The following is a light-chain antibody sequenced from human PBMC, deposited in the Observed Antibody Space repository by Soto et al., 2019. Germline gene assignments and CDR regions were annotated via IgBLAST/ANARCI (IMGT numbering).Light chain of an antibody. CDR1: QSVSSY. CDR2: DAS. J-gene: IGKJ2*01. CDR3: HQRNNWQTVYT. V-gene: IGKV3-11*01. Sequence: EIELTQSPATLSVSPGERATLSCRASQSVSSYLAWYQQKPGKAPRLLIYDASNWATGIPARFSGSGSGTAFTLTTSTLEPEEFAVYYCHQRNNWQTVYTFGQGTKLEIK.